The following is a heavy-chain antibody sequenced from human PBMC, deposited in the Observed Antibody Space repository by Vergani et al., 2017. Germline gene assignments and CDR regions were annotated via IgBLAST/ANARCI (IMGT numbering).Heavy chain of an antibody. CDR2: INQQGSEK. CDR1: GFSFSSHW. J-gene: IGHJ4*02. CDR3: AKGAAAYTVTTTLDY. Sequence: EVLLVQFGGGLVQPGGSLRLSCEASGFSFSSHWMSWVRQAPGKGLEWVANINQQGSEKSYVDSVKGRFTVSRDNAQNLLYLQMNSLRAEDTAVYYCAKGAAAYTVTTTLDYWGQGTLVTVSS. D-gene: IGHD4-11*01. V-gene: IGHV3-7*01.